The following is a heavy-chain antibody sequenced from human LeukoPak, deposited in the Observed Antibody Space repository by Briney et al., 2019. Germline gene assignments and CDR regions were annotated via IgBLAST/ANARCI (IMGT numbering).Heavy chain of an antibody. Sequence: PSETLSLTCAVYGGSFSGYYWSWIRQPPGKGLEWIGEINHSGSTNYNPSLKSRVTISVDTSKNQFSLKLSSVTAADTAVYYCARESVDYGFWSGYYPKYYFDYWGQGTLVTVSS. J-gene: IGHJ4*02. CDR2: INHSGST. V-gene: IGHV4-34*01. D-gene: IGHD3-3*01. CDR3: ARESVDYGFWSGYYPKYYFDY. CDR1: GGSFSGYY.